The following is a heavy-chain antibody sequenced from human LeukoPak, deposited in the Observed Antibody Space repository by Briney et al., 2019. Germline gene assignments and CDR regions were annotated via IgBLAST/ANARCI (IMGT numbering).Heavy chain of an antibody. Sequence: GGSLRLSCSASGFPFNSYAMHWVRQAPGKGLEYVSAIGDSGGSTYYADSVKGRFTISRDNSKNTLYLQMSSLRAEVTAVYFCVRGYSFGPYGMDVWGQGTTVTVSS. CDR1: GFPFNSYA. CDR2: IGDSGGST. J-gene: IGHJ6*02. CDR3: VRGYSFGPYGMDV. D-gene: IGHD2-15*01. V-gene: IGHV3-64D*09.